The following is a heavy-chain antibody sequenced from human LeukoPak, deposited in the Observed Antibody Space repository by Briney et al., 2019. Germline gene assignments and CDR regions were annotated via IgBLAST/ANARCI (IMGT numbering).Heavy chain of an antibody. J-gene: IGHJ4*02. V-gene: IGHV1-69*04. CDR2: IIPILGIA. CDR3: ARDADTSGHSSHFDY. Sequence: ASVKVSCKASGGTFSSYAISWVRQAPGQGLEWMGRIIPILGIANYAQKFQGRVTITADKSTSTAYMELSSLRSEDTAVYHCARDADTSGHSSHFDYWGQGTLVTVSS. D-gene: IGHD3-22*01. CDR1: GGTFSSYA.